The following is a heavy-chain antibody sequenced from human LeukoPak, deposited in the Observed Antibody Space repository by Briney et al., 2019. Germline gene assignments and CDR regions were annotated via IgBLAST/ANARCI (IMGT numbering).Heavy chain of an antibody. J-gene: IGHJ4*02. CDR1: GGSFSGYY. CDR2: INHSGST. Sequence: PSETLSLTCAVYGGSFSGYYWSWIRQPPGKGLEWIGEINHSGSTNYNPSLKSRVTISVDTSKNQFSLKLSSVTAADTAAYYCARGRRGWLIDYWGQGTLVTVSS. CDR3: ARGRRGWLIDY. D-gene: IGHD6-19*01. V-gene: IGHV4-34*01.